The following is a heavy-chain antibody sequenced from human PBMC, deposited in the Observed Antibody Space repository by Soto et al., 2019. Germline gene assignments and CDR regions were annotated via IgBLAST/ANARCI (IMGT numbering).Heavy chain of an antibody. D-gene: IGHD4-17*01. J-gene: IGHJ6*02. CDR3: ARGDYGDYHSYYYGMAV. CDR2: IIPISGTT. V-gene: IGHV1-69*01. CDR1: GGSFNSDA. Sequence: QVQLVQSGAEVKKPGSSVKVSCKASGGSFNSDAINWVQQAPGQGLEWMGGIIPISGTTNYAQKFQGRVTITADESTGTAYMDVSSLRSEDTAIYYCARGDYGDYHSYYYGMAVWGRGTTVTVSS.